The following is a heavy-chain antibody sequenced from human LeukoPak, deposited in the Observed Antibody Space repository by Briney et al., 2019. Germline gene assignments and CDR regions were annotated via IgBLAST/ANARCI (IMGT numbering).Heavy chain of an antibody. CDR3: AKDGIAAAAT. CDR2: IRYDGSNK. CDR1: GFTFSSSG. V-gene: IGHV3-30*02. Sequence: GGSLRLSCAASGFTFSSSGMHWVRQAPGKGLEWVAFIRYDGSNKYYADSVKGRFTISRDNSKNTLYLQMNSLRAEDTAVYYCAKDGIAAAATWGQGTLVTVSS. D-gene: IGHD6-13*01. J-gene: IGHJ5*02.